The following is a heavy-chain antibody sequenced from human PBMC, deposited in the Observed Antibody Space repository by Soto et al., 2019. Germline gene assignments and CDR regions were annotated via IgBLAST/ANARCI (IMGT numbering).Heavy chain of an antibody. CDR3: ARGGVTSSFYYFDY. J-gene: IGHJ4*02. V-gene: IGHV4-31*03. D-gene: IGHD4-17*01. Sequence: QVQLQESGPGLVKPSQTLSLTCTVSGGSISSGGYYWSWIRQHPGKGLEWIGHISYSGSTSYNPSLKSRVTISVDTSKNQFSLRLSSVTAADTAVHYCARGGVTSSFYYFDYWGQGTLVTVSS. CDR1: GGSISSGGYY. CDR2: ISYSGST.